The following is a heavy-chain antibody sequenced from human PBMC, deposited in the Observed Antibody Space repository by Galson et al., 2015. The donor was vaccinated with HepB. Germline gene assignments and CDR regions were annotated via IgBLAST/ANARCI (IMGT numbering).Heavy chain of an antibody. Sequence: RLSCAASGFTFSSYAMHWVRQAPGKGLEWVAVISYDGSNKYYADSVKGRFTISRDNSKNTLYLQMNSLRAEDTAVYYCARAIGQWLVNYWGQGTLVTVSS. CDR1: GFTFSSYA. J-gene: IGHJ4*02. CDR3: ARAIGQWLVNY. V-gene: IGHV3-30*01. CDR2: ISYDGSNK. D-gene: IGHD6-19*01.